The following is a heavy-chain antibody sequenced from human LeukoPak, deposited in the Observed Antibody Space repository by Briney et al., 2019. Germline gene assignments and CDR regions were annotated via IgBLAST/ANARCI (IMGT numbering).Heavy chain of an antibody. Sequence: SETLSLTCTVSGGSISSGDYYWSWIRQPLGKGLEWIGYIYYSGSTYYNPSLKSRVTISVDTSKNQFSLKLSSVTAADTAVYYCARLLVRGVRVFQHWGQGTLVTVSS. CDR3: ARLLVRGVRVFQH. D-gene: IGHD3-10*01. V-gene: IGHV4-30-4*01. CDR1: GGSISSGDYY. CDR2: IYYSGST. J-gene: IGHJ1*01.